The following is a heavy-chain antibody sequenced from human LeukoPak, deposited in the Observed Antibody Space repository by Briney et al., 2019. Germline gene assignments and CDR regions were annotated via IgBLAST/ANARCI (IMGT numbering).Heavy chain of an antibody. CDR2: IYYSGST. D-gene: IGHD6-19*01. CDR1: GGSVSSGSYY. V-gene: IGHV4-61*01. CDR3: ARAKNMIAVAGFDY. Sequence: SQTLSLTCTVSGGSVSSGSYYWSWIRQPPGKGLEWIGYIYYSGSTNYNPSLKSRVTISVDTSKNQFSLKLSSVTAADTAVYYCARAKNMIAVAGFDYWGQGTLVTVSS. J-gene: IGHJ4*02.